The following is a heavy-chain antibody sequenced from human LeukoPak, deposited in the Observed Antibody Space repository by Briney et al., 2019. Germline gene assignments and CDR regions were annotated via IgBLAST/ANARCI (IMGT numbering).Heavy chain of an antibody. J-gene: IGHJ4*02. Sequence: GGSLRLSCAASGFPFSSYAMHWVRQAPGKGLEYVSAISSNGGSTYYANSVKGRFTISRDNAKNSLYLQMNSLRAEDTAVYYCARESFNSDFDYWGQGTLVTVSS. D-gene: IGHD4-23*01. CDR1: GFPFSSYA. V-gene: IGHV3-64*01. CDR2: ISSNGGST. CDR3: ARESFNSDFDY.